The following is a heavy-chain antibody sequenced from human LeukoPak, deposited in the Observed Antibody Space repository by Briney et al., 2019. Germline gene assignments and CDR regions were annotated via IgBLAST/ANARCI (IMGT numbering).Heavy chain of an antibody. CDR2: ISAYNGNT. Sequence: ASVKVSCKDSGYTFTSYGISWVRQAPGQGLEWMGWISAYNGNTHYAQKLQGRVTMTTDTSTSTVYMELRSLRSDDTAVYYCARVRHGIAVAGVVYWGQGTLVTVSS. CDR3: ARVRHGIAVAGVVY. CDR1: GYTFTSYG. J-gene: IGHJ4*02. V-gene: IGHV1-18*01. D-gene: IGHD6-19*01.